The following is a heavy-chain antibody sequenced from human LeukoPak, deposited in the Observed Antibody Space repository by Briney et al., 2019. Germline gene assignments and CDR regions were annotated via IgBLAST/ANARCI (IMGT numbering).Heavy chain of an antibody. CDR3: ARPSYYGGSAR. CDR2: VYYDGST. CDR1: GDSIRSTSYY. D-gene: IGHD2-21*01. V-gene: IGHV4-39*01. J-gene: IGHJ4*02. Sequence: KPSETLSLTCTVSGDSIRSTSYYWAWIRQPPGKGLEWIGSVYYDGSTYFNPSPKSRVTISVDTSKNQFTLKMRSVTAADTAVYYCARPSYYGGSARWGRGSLVTVSS.